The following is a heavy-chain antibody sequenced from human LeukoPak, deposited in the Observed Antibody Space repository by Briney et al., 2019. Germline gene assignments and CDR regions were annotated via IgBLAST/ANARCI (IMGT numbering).Heavy chain of an antibody. J-gene: IGHJ4*02. CDR1: GGSISSSSYY. V-gene: IGHV4-61*01. D-gene: IGHD6-19*01. CDR3: AGGYSSGWYGDY. CDR2: IYYSGST. Sequence: SETLSLTCTVSGGSISSSSYYWSWIRQPPGKGLEWIGYIYYSGSTNYNPSLKSRVTISVDTSKNQFSLKLSSATAADTAVYYCAGGYSSGWYGDYWGQGTLVTVSS.